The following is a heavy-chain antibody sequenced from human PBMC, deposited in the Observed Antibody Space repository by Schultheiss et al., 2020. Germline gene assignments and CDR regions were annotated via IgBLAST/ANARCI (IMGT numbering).Heavy chain of an antibody. D-gene: IGHD6-19*01. V-gene: IGHV3-15*01. J-gene: IGHJ4*02. CDR3: TKDSSGWRN. Sequence: GSLRLSCAASGFTFINFAMSWVRQAPGKGLEWVGRIKSKTDGGTTDYAAPVKGRFTISRDDSKNTLYLQMNSLKTEDTAVYYCTKDSSGWRNWGQGTLVTVSS. CDR2: IKSKTDGGTT. CDR1: GFTFINFA.